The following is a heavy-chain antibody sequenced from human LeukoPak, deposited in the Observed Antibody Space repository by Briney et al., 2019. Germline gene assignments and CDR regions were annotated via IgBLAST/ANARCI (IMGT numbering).Heavy chain of an antibody. V-gene: IGHV4-30-4*08. CDR3: ARARILYTYNWFDP. J-gene: IGHJ5*02. CDR1: GGSISSGDYY. Sequence: SQTLPLTCTVSGGSISSGDYYWSWIRQPPGKGLEWIGYIYYSGSTYYNPSLKSRVTISVDTSKNQFSLKLSSVTAADTAVYYCARARILYTYNWFDPWGQGTLVTVSS. CDR2: IYYSGST. D-gene: IGHD2-8*01.